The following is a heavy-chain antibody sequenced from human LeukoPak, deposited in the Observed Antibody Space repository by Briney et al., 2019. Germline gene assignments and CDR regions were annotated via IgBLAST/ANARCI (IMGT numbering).Heavy chain of an antibody. J-gene: IGHJ5*02. V-gene: IGHV4-61*09. CDR3: ARDTDWNGGECHGTAWFDL. CDR2: IDSTGTT. Sequence: PSQSLSLTCTVSGDSIGSAPYDWSWPPQTAWSGLEWTGNIDSTGTTQYNPSVKTRVSMSLDAVTNHFALQLRSVTAADAGVYVCARDTDWNGGECHGTAWFDLWGQGAMVTVSS. CDR1: GDSIGSAPYD. D-gene: IGHD2-21*01.